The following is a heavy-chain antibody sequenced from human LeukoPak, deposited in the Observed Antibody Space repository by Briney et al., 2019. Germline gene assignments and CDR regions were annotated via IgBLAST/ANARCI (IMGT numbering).Heavy chain of an antibody. Sequence: GGSLRLSCAASGFTFSSYAMHWVRQAPGKGLEWVAVISYDGSNKYYADSVKGRFTTSRDNSKNTLYLQMNSLRAEDTAVYYCARTTYGSGSFDYWGQGTLVTVSS. D-gene: IGHD3-10*01. V-gene: IGHV3-30-3*01. CDR2: ISYDGSNK. CDR3: ARTTYGSGSFDY. J-gene: IGHJ4*02. CDR1: GFTFSSYA.